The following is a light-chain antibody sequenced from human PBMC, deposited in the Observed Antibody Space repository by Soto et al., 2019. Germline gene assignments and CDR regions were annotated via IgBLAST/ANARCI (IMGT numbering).Light chain of an antibody. CDR1: SSDVGGYNY. Sequence: QSALTQPASVSGSPGQSITISCTGTSSDVGGYNYVSWYQQHPGKAPKLMIYEVSNRPSGVSNRFSGSKSGNTASLTISGLQAGDEADFYCSSYTSSSPHVVFGGGTKVTVL. V-gene: IGLV2-14*01. CDR3: SSYTSSSPHVV. J-gene: IGLJ2*01. CDR2: EVS.